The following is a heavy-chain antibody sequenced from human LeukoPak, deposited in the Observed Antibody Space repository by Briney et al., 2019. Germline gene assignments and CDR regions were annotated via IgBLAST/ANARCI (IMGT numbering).Heavy chain of an antibody. J-gene: IGHJ6*03. V-gene: IGHV4-4*09. D-gene: IGHD1-7*01. CDR1: GGPNDSYY. CDR2: IYTSGST. CDR3: ARHRVRTNFYMDV. Sequence: SETLSLTCTVSGGPNDSYYWSWVRQPPGRGLEWIGYIYTSGSTNWNPSLKSRVTISIDTSKNQFSLKLSSVTAADTAIYYCARHRVRTNFYMDVWGKGTTVTVSS.